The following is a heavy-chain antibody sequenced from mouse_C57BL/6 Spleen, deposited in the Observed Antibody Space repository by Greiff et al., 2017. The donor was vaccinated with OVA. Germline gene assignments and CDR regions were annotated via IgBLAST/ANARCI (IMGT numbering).Heavy chain of an antibody. V-gene: IGHV5-9-1*02. CDR3: TRDTDGYYPFDY. CDR1: GFTFSSYA. Sequence: EVQVVESGEGLVKPGGSLKLSCAASGFTFSSYAMSWVRQTPEKRLEWVAYISSGGDYIYYADTVKGRFTISRDNARNTLYLQRSRLKSEDTAMDYWTRDTDGYYPFDYWGQGTTLTVSS. D-gene: IGHD2-3*01. CDR2: ISSGGDYI. J-gene: IGHJ2*01.